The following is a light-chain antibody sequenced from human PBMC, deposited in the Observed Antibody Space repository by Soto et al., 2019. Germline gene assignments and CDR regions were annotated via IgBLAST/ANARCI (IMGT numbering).Light chain of an antibody. CDR2: GAS. V-gene: IGKV3-20*01. CDR1: QSVSSSY. Sequence: EIVLTQSPGTLSLSPGERATLSCRASQSVSSSYLAWYQQKPGQAARLLIYGASSRATGIPDRFSGSGSGTDFSLTISSPEPEYFTVYYCQQYGSSVFTFGPGTRVDIK. J-gene: IGKJ3*01. CDR3: QQYGSSVFT.